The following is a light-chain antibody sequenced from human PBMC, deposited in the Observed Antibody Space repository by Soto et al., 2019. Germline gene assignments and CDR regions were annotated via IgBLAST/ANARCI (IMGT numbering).Light chain of an antibody. CDR1: QYINTR. CDR3: HRRKSWPPT. V-gene: IGKV3-11*01. CDR2: QTS. Sequence: EIVLTQSPATLSSFPGDRVTLSCRASQYINTRLAWYQHRPGQAPRLLIYQTSLRAAGIPARFSASGSGTDFTLTISDVQPEDFALYCCHRRKSWPPTFGQGTKVDIK. J-gene: IGKJ1*01.